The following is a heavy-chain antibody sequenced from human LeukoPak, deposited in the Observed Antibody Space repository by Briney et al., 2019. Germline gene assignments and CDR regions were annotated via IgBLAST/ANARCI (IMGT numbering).Heavy chain of an antibody. J-gene: IGHJ5*02. D-gene: IGHD2-21*01. CDR2: ISAYNGNT. CDR3: ARDPGSLIPWADP. Sequence: GASVKVSCKASGYTFTSYGISWVRQAPGQGLEWMGWISAYNGNTNYAQKLQGRVTMTTDTSTSTANMELRSLRSDDTAVYYCARDPGSLIPWADPWGQGTLVTVSS. CDR1: GYTFTSYG. V-gene: IGHV1-18*01.